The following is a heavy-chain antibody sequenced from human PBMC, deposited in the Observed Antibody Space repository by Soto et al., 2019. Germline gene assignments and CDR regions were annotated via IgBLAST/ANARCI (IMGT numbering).Heavy chain of an antibody. D-gene: IGHD1-26*01. CDR3: AREKFWRGSYPFDY. CDR1: GFTFSSYS. J-gene: IGHJ4*02. Sequence: PGGSLRLSCAASGFTFSSYSMNWVRQAPGKGLEWVSSISSSSSYIYYADSVKGRFTISRDNAKNSLYLQMNSLRAEDTAVYYCAREKFWRGSYPFDYWGQGTLVTVSS. CDR2: ISSSSSYI. V-gene: IGHV3-21*01.